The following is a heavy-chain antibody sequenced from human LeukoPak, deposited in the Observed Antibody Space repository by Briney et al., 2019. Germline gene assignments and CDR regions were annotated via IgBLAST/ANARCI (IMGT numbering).Heavy chain of an antibody. Sequence: TGGSLRLSCAGSGFTFSAYWMSWVRQAPGKGLEWVANIKEDGSEQYYVDSVRGRFTISRDNAKNSLYLQMNSLRDEDTAVYYCARGHDYDSSGFFDYWGQGTLVTVSS. V-gene: IGHV3-7*02. CDR2: IKEDGSEQ. D-gene: IGHD3-22*01. CDR3: ARGHDYDSSGFFDY. CDR1: GFTFSAYW. J-gene: IGHJ4*02.